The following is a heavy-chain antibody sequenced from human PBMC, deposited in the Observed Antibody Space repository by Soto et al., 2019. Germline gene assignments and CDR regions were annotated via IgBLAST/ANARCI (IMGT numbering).Heavy chain of an antibody. Sequence: QVPLVQSGPEVKEPGASVKVSCKASGYTFTSYGITWVRQAAGQGPEWMGWISPNNGNTNYAQKLQGRVTLTTDTSTSTAYMELRSLRSDAEAVYYCTRQPGGAAIDYWCQGTLVSVS. J-gene: IGHJ4*02. D-gene: IGHD3-10*01. CDR3: TRQPGGAAIDY. V-gene: IGHV1-18*01. CDR2: ISPNNGNT. CDR1: GYTFTSYG.